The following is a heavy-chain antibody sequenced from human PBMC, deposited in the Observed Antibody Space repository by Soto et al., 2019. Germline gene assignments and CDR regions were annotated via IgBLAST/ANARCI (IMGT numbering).Heavy chain of an antibody. D-gene: IGHD2-2*01. Sequence: GGSLRLSCAASGFTFSSYAMSWVRQAPGKGLEWVSAISGSGGSTYYADSVKGRFTISRDNSKNTLYLQMNSLRAEDTAVYYCAKDHPVQGYARYCSSTSCFPETEYFQHWGQGTLVTVSS. CDR3: AKDHPVQGYARYCSSTSCFPETEYFQH. V-gene: IGHV3-23*01. J-gene: IGHJ1*01. CDR2: ISGSGGST. CDR1: GFTFSSYA.